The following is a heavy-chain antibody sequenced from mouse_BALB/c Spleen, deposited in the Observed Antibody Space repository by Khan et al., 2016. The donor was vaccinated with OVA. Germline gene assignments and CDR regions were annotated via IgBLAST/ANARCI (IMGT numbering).Heavy chain of an antibody. CDR2: ISPSSGYT. V-gene: IGHV1-4*01. Sequence: QVQLKQSGAELARPGASVKMSCKASGYTFTSYTMYWVKQRTGQGLEWIGYISPSSGYTNYNQKYKDKAKLTADKSSSTAYMQLSSLTSEDSAFYYCAREVADYWSNGLFAYWVQGTLVTVSA. CDR3: AREVADYWSNGLFAY. J-gene: IGHJ3*01. CDR1: GYTFTSYT. D-gene: IGHD2-14*01.